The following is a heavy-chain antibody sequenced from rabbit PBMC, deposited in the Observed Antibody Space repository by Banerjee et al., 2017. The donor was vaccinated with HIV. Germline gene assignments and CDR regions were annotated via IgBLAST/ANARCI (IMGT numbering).Heavy chain of an antibody. Sequence: QEQLEESGGDLVKPGGTLTLTCTASGFSFSSSYWICWVRQAPGKGLEWIACIYTGDGDTYYANWTKGRFTISKTSSTTVTLQMTSLTAADTATYFCARGTNYANYGYDRWGPGTLVTVS. D-gene: IGHD6-1*01. CDR2: IYTGDGDT. V-gene: IGHV1S45*01. J-gene: IGHJ2*01. CDR3: ARGTNYANYGYDR. CDR1: GFSFSSSYW.